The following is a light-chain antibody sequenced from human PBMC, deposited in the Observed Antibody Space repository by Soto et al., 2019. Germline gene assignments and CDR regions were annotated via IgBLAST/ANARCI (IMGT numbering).Light chain of an antibody. CDR2: DAS. Sequence: EIVSTQSPATLSLSPGERATLSCRASQSVSSYLAWYQQKPGQAPRLLIYDASKRATGIPARFSGSGSGTDFTLTISNLEPEDFAVYYCQQRGNWPRTFGQGTKVDIK. CDR3: QQRGNWPRT. V-gene: IGKV3-11*01. J-gene: IGKJ1*01. CDR1: QSVSSY.